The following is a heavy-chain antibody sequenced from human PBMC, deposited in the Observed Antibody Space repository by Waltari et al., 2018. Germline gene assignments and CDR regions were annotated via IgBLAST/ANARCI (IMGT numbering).Heavy chain of an antibody. CDR1: GYSISSGYY. D-gene: IGHD7-27*01. Sequence: QVQLQESGPGLVKPSETLSLTCAVSGYSISSGYYWGWIRQPPGKGLEWIGSIYHSGSTYYNPSLKSRVTISVDTSKNQFSLKLSSVTAADTAVYYCARLTGGPFAPWGDYFDYWGQGTLVTVSS. J-gene: IGHJ4*02. V-gene: IGHV4-38-2*01. CDR3: ARLTGGPFAPWGDYFDY. CDR2: IYHSGST.